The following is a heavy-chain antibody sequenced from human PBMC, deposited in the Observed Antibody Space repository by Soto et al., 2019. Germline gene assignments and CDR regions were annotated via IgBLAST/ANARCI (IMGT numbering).Heavy chain of an antibody. Sequence: GSLRLSCAASGFTFSSYAMHWVRQAPGKGLEWVAVISYDGSNKYYADSVKGRSTISRDNSKNTLYLQMNSLRAEDTAVYYCARAPVEVVVMGSFDYWGQGTLVTVSS. V-gene: IGHV3-30-3*01. CDR1: GFTFSSYA. CDR2: ISYDGSNK. J-gene: IGHJ4*02. D-gene: IGHD3-22*01. CDR3: ARAPVEVVVMGSFDY.